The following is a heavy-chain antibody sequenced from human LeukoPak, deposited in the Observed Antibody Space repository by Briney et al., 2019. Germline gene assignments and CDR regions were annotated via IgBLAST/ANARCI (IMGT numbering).Heavy chain of an antibody. CDR1: GYTFTGYY. D-gene: IGHD1-26*01. Sequence: ASVKVSCKASGYTFTGYYMDWVRQAPGQGLEWMGWINPNSGGTNYAQKFQGRVTMTRDTSISTAYMELSRLRSDDTAVYYCAGTSGSYYSMDVWGKGTTVTVSS. CDR3: AGTSGSYYSMDV. V-gene: IGHV1-2*02. CDR2: INPNSGGT. J-gene: IGHJ6*03.